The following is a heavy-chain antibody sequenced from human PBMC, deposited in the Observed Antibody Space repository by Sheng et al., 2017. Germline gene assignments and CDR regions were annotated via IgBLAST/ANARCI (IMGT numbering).Heavy chain of an antibody. V-gene: IGHV3-23*04. CDR3: AKGRGSGFYGDDY. J-gene: IGHJ4*02. Sequence: VQLVESGGGVVQPGRSPRLSCAVSGFTFSSYAMSWVRQAPGKGLEWVSGISGRGGGVYYADSVKGRFTISRDNSKNTLYLQMSSLRVEDTALYYCAKGRGSGFYGDDYWGQGTLVTVSS. CDR2: ISGRGGGV. CDR1: GFTFSSYA. D-gene: IGHD6-19*01.